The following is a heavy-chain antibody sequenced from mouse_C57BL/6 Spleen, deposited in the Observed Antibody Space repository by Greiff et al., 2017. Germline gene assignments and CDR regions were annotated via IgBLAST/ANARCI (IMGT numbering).Heavy chain of an antibody. D-gene: IGHD2-4*01. CDR1: GYSITSGYY. J-gene: IGHJ4*01. CDR2: ISYDGSN. CDR3: AREDDYDGVYYAMDY. V-gene: IGHV3-6*01. Sequence: ESGPGLVKPSQSLSLTCSVTGYSITSGYYWNWIRQFPGNKLEWMGYISYDGSNNYNPSLKNRISITRDTSKNQFFLKLNSVTTEDTATYYCAREDDYDGVYYAMDYWGQGTSVTGSS.